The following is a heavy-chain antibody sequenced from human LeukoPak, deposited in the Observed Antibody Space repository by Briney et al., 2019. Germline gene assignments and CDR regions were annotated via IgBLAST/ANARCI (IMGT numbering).Heavy chain of an antibody. J-gene: IGHJ4*02. CDR2: ISSSGSTI. CDR3: ARDATVGATDY. V-gene: IGHV3-11*04. CDR1: GFTFSDYY. D-gene: IGHD1-26*01. Sequence: GGSLRLSCAASGFTFSDYYMSWTRQAPGKGLEWVSYISSSGSTIYYADSVKGRFTISRDNAKNSLYLQMNSLRAEDTAVYYCARDATVGATDYWGQGTLVTVSS.